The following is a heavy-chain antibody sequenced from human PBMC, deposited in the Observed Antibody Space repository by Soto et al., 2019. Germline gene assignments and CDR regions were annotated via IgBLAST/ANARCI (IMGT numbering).Heavy chain of an antibody. Sequence: GGSLRLSCAASGFPFSIYGMHLVRQSPGKGLEWVAFIWYDGSNKYYADSVKGRFTISRDNSKNTLYLQMNSLGAEDTAVYYCARDAGIAGDGTVDYWGQGTLFTVS. J-gene: IGHJ4*02. CDR1: GFPFSIYG. CDR3: ARDAGIAGDGTVDY. D-gene: IGHD6-19*01. CDR2: IWYDGSNK. V-gene: IGHV3-33*01.